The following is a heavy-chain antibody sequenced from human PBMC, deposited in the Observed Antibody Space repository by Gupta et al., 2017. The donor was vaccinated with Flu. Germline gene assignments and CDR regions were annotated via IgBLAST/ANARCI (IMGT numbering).Heavy chain of an antibody. D-gene: IGHD4-17*01. CDR1: GGTFSNFA. Sequence: QVQLVQAGAEVKKPGSSVKVSCKASGGTFSNFALTWVRQAPGQGPEWMGGIVPMFGNPNYAQKFKGRVTMTADKSTGTAYMELSSLRYEDTAVEYCARHDYGDFRRYYDYAMDGGGPGTSVTVSS. J-gene: IGHJ6*02. V-gene: IGHV1-69*06. CDR2: IVPMFGNP. CDR3: ARHDYGDFRRYYDYAMDG.